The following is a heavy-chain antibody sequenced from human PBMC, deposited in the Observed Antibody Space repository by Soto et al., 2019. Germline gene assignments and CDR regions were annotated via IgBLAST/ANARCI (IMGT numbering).Heavy chain of an antibody. J-gene: IGHJ4*02. CDR2: INPNSGGT. D-gene: IGHD5-18*01. Sequence: RASVKVSCKASGYTFTGYYMHWVRQAPGQGLEWMGWINPNSGGTNYAQKFQGRVTMTRDTSISTAYMELSRLRSDDTAVYYCARVRGYSYDLFDYWGQGTLVTVSS. V-gene: IGHV1-2*02. CDR1: GYTFTGYY. CDR3: ARVRGYSYDLFDY.